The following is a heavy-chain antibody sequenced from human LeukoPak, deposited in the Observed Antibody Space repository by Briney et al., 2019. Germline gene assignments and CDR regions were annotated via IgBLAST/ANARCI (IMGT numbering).Heavy chain of an antibody. Sequence: GGSLRLSRAASGFTVSSNYMSWVRQAPGKGLEWVSVIYSGGSTYYADSVKGRFTISRDNSKNTLYLQMNSLRAEDTAVYYCASQGVHPMGFYYYGMDVWGQGTTVTVSS. V-gene: IGHV3-66*04. CDR1: GFTVSSNY. D-gene: IGHD3-16*01. CDR2: IYSGGST. J-gene: IGHJ6*02. CDR3: ASQGVHPMGFYYYGMDV.